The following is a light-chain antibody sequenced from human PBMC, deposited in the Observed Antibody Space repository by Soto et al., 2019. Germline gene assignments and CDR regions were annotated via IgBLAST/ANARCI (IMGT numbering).Light chain of an antibody. CDR1: SSNIGSNT. CDR3: AARDDSLNGWV. CDR2: SNN. J-gene: IGLJ3*02. Sequence: QSVLTQPPSASGTPGQRVTISCSGSSSNIGSNTVNWYQQLPGTAPKLLIYSNNQRPSGVPDRFSVSKSGTSASLAISGLQAEDAADYYCAARDDSLNGWVFGGGTKLTVL. V-gene: IGLV1-44*01.